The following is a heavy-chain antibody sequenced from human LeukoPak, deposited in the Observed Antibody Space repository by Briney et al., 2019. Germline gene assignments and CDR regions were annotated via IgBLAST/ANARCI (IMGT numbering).Heavy chain of an antibody. CDR1: GGSIISSDYH. V-gene: IGHV4-39*01. J-gene: IGHJ3*02. CDR2: ISYSGNT. D-gene: IGHD2-15*01. CDR3: ARPCCSAPSKRVFDI. Sequence: SETLSLTCTVSGGSIISSDYHWGWVRQPPGKGLGWIGTISYSGNTDYNPSLRSRVTISVDTSNNLFSLRLGSVTAADAAVYHCARPCCSAPSKRVFDIWGQGTMVTVSS.